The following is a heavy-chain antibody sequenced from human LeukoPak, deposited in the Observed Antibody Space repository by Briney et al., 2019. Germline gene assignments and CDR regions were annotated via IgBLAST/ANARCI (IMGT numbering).Heavy chain of an antibody. CDR3: ADEPDSSGYYEVGGNY. CDR1: GFTFSSYW. V-gene: IGHV3-7*01. J-gene: IGHJ4*02. D-gene: IGHD3-22*01. Sequence: PGGSLRLSCAASGFTFSSYWMSWVRQAPGKGLEWVANIKQDGSEKYYVDSVKGRFTISRDNSKNTLYLQMNSLRAEDTAVYYCADEPDSSGYYEVGGNYWGQGTLVTVSS. CDR2: IKQDGSEK.